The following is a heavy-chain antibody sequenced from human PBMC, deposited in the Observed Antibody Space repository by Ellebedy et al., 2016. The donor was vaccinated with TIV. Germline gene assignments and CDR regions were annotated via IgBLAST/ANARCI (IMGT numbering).Heavy chain of an antibody. CDR1: GYTFTSYH. D-gene: IGHD6-6*01. J-gene: IGHJ1*01. CDR2: IGTYEGNT. CDR3: ARGRDGSSSSDFQH. V-gene: IGHV1-18*04. Sequence: AASVKVSCKASGYTFTSYHMHWVRQAPGQGPEWMGWIGTYEGNTKYAQKLQGRVTMTRDTSTSTAYMELRSLRSDDTAVYYCARGRDGSSSSDFQHWGPGTLVTVSS.